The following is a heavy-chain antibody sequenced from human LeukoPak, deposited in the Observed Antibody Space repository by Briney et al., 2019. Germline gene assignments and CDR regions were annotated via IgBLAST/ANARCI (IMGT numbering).Heavy chain of an antibody. V-gene: IGHV1-8*03. Sequence: ASVKVSCKASGYTFTSYDINWVRQATGQGLEWMGWMNPNSGNTGYAQKFQGRVTITRNTSISTAYMELSSLRSEDTAIYYCARANSGHNWFDPWGQGTLVTVSS. CDR1: GYTFTSYD. D-gene: IGHD5-12*01. CDR3: ARANSGHNWFDP. J-gene: IGHJ5*02. CDR2: MNPNSGNT.